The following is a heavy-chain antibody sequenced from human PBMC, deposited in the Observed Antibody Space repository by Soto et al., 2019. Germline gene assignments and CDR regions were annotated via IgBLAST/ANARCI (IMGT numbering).Heavy chain of an antibody. Sequence: QVQLVESGGGVVQPGRPLIVSCAASGFTFNSYAMHWVRQAPGKGLEWVAIISYAGGNKQYGDSVKGRFAISRDNSNNTLYLPMNRLRVEDTAVYYCSRGRPNLAFDYWGQGTLVTVSS. D-gene: IGHD2-8*01. J-gene: IGHJ4*02. CDR3: SRGRPNLAFDY. CDR2: ISYAGGNK. V-gene: IGHV3-30*09. CDR1: GFTFNSYA.